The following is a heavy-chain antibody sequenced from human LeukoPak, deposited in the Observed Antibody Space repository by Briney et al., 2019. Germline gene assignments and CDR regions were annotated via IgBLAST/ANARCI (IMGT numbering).Heavy chain of an antibody. Sequence: GGSLRLSCAASGFTFSSYSMNWVRQAPGKGLEWVSSISNSSSYIYYADSVKGRFTISRDNAKNSLYLQMNSLRAEDTAVYYCARDLRPADIVVVPAALFDYWGQGTLVTVSS. CDR3: ARDLRPADIVVVPAALFDY. V-gene: IGHV3-21*01. J-gene: IGHJ4*02. D-gene: IGHD2-2*01. CDR2: ISNSSSYI. CDR1: GFTFSSYS.